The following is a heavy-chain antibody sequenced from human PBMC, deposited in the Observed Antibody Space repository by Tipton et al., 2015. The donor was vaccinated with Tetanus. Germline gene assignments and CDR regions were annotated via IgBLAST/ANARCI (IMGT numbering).Heavy chain of an antibody. CDR2: ILYGGGT. D-gene: IGHD3-3*01. V-gene: IGHV4-61*01. CDR3: ARANYDSSKKGPFDS. J-gene: IGHJ4*02. CDR1: GGSVSSGSYY. Sequence: TLSLTCTIFGGSVSSGSYYWAWIRQPPGKGLEYIGYILYGGGTHYNPSLKSRVTVSADPSQNQFSLKLSSVTAADTAIYYCARANYDSSKKGPFDSWGQGTLVIVSS.